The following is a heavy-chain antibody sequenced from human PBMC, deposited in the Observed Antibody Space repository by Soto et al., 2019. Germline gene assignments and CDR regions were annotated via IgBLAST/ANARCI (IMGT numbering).Heavy chain of an antibody. CDR1: GGTFSSDA. D-gene: IGHD4-17*01. J-gene: IGHJ3*02. V-gene: IGHV1-69*13. CDR2: IIPIFGTA. CDR3: ASLGSYDYGDPDAFDI. Sequence: GASVKFSCKASGGTFSSDAISWVRQAPGQGLEWMGGIIPIFGTANYAQKFQGRVTITADESTSTAYMELSSLRSEDTAVYYCASLGSYDYGDPDAFDIWGQGTMVTVSS.